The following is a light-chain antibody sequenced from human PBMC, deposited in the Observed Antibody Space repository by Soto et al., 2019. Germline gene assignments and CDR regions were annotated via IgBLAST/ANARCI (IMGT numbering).Light chain of an antibody. CDR3: QQFFSTPVLT. CDR1: QNIGTF. J-gene: IGKJ4*01. V-gene: IGKV1-39*01. CDR2: GAS. Sequence: DIQMTQSPSSQSASVGDRVTITCRASQNIGTFLNWYQQKPGKDPKLLIYGASNLSTGVPSTFSGSGSGTDFTLTISSLQPDDFATYHCQQFFSTPVLTFGGGTKVEIK.